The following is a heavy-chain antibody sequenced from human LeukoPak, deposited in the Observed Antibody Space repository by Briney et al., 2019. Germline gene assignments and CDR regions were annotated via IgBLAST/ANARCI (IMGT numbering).Heavy chain of an antibody. CDR2: IYYSGST. CDR3: AESGYFHAFDI. CDR1: GGSISSSSYY. D-gene: IGHD3-9*01. J-gene: IGHJ3*02. V-gene: IGHV4-39*01. Sequence: SETLSLTCTVSGGSISSSSYYWGWIRQPPGKGLEWIGSIYYSGSTYYNPSLKSRVTISVDTSKNQFSLKLSSVTAADTAVYYCAESGYFHAFDIWGQGTMVTVSS.